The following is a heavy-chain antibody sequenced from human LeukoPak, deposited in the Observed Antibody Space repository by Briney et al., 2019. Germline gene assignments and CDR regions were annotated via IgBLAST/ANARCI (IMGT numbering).Heavy chain of an antibody. Sequence: SETLSLTCTVSGDSFSSNNYWTWVRQPPGKGLEWIGEIYRSGATNYNPSLRSRVTVSLDKSKNQFSLRRNSVTAADTAIYYCARNAGYSDLNYWGQGVLVTVSS. CDR2: IYRSGAT. J-gene: IGHJ4*02. CDR3: ARNAGYSDLNY. V-gene: IGHV4-4*02. D-gene: IGHD3-22*01. CDR1: GDSFSSNNY.